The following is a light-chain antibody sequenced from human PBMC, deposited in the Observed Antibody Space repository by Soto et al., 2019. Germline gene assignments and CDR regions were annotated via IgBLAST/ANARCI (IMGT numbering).Light chain of an antibody. Sequence: DIVLTQSPGILSLSPGDRATLSCRSSESVTSTYLAWYQQKRGQAPRLLIYEASSRASGIPDRFSGSGSGKDFTLTISRLEPEDFAVFYCQQYGRSPCTFGPGTKVDLK. CDR3: QQYGRSPCT. CDR1: ESVTSTY. V-gene: IGKV3-20*01. J-gene: IGKJ3*01. CDR2: EAS.